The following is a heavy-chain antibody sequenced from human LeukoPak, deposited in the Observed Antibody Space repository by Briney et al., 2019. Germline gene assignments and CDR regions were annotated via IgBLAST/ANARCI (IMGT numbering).Heavy chain of an antibody. V-gene: IGHV3-74*01. CDR1: GFTFSSYW. J-gene: IGHJ4*02. CDR2: IKSDGSST. Sequence: PGGSLRLSYAASGFTFSSYWMHWVRRVPGKGLVWVSHIKSDGSSTSYADSVKGRFTISRDNAKNTLYLQMNSLRAEDTAVYYCARDRGYGFDYWGQGTLVTVSS. D-gene: IGHD5-18*01. CDR3: ARDRGYGFDY.